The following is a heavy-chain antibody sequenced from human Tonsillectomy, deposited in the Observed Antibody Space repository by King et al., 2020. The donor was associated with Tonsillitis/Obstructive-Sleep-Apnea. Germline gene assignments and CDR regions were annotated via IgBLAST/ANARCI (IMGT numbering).Heavy chain of an antibody. D-gene: IGHD2-2*02. J-gene: IGHJ4*02. CDR1: GGSFSGYY. Sequence: VQLQQWGAGLLKPSETLSLTCAVYGGSFSGYYWSWIRQPPGKGLEWIGEINHSGSTNYNPSLKSRVTISVDTSKNQFSLKLSSVTAADTAVYYCARKRERCSSTSCYTNFDYWGQGTLVTVSS. V-gene: IGHV4-34*01. CDR3: ARKRERCSSTSCYTNFDY. CDR2: INHSGST.